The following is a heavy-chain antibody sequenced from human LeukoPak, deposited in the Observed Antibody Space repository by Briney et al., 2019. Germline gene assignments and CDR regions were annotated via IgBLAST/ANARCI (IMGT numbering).Heavy chain of an antibody. CDR1: GFTFSSYW. CDR2: IKQDGSEK. D-gene: IGHD3-22*01. CDR3: VRHDSSGYYFDY. Sequence: GGSLRLSCAASGFTFSSYWMSWVRQAPGKGLEWVANIKQDGSEKYYVDSVKGRFTISRDNSKKTLYLQMNSLRAEDTAVYYCVRHDSSGYYFDYWGQGTLVTVSS. J-gene: IGHJ4*02. V-gene: IGHV3-7*01.